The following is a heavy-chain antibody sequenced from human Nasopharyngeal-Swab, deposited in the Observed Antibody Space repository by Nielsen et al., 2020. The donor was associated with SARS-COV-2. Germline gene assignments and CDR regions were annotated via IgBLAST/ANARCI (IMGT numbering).Heavy chain of an antibody. Sequence: WIPQPPGKGLEWVSVIYSGGSRHYADSVKGRFTISRDNSKNALYLQMNSLRAEDTAVYYCARSRLPGVFSVTASWYFDLWGRGTLVTVSS. V-gene: IGHV3-53*01. D-gene: IGHD2-21*02. J-gene: IGHJ2*01. CDR3: ARSRLPGVFSVTASWYFDL. CDR2: IYSGGSR.